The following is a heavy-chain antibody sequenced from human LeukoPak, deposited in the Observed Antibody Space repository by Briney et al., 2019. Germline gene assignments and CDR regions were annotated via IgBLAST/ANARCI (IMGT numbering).Heavy chain of an antibody. CDR3: ARRGYYDYSGFDY. D-gene: IGHD3-22*01. CDR1: EFTFSSYS. Sequence: GGSLRLSCAGSEFTFSSYSMNWVRQAPGEGLEWVSSISGSSSDIYYADSVKGRFTISRDNSKNSLYLQMKSLRAEDTALYYCARRGYYDYSGFDYWGQGTLVTVSS. CDR2: ISGSSSDI. J-gene: IGHJ4*02. V-gene: IGHV3-21*01.